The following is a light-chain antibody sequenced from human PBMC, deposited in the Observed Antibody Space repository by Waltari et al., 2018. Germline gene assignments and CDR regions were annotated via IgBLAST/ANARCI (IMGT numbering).Light chain of an antibody. Sequence: QSVLTQPPSTSGTPGQRVTLSCSGSSSNIGSNNVTWYHQVPGTAPKLLIYRRNQRPSGVPDRFSASKSGTSASLTISGLESEDEADYYCAAWDDSLNGLVFGSGTKVTVL. J-gene: IGLJ6*01. V-gene: IGLV1-44*01. CDR1: SSNIGSNN. CDR3: AAWDDSLNGLV. CDR2: RRN.